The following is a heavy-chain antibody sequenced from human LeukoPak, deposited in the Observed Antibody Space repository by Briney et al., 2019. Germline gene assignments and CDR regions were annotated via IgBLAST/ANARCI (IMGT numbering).Heavy chain of an antibody. V-gene: IGHV1-69*13. CDR1: GYTFTGYY. CDR3: ARGVVIITYYYMDV. CDR2: IIPIFGTA. D-gene: IGHD3-3*01. Sequence: SVKVSCKASGYTFTGYYMHWVRQAPGQGLEWMGGIIPIFGTANYAQKFQGRVTITADESTSTAYMELSSLRSEDTAVYYCARGVVIITYYYMDVWGKGTTVTVSS. J-gene: IGHJ6*03.